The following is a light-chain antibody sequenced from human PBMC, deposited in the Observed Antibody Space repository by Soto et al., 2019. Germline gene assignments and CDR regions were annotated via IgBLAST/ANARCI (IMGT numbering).Light chain of an antibody. CDR2: EDD. V-gene: IGLV6-57*04. CDR1: SGGIASNY. J-gene: IGLJ3*02. CDR3: QSYDGAWV. Sequence: NFMLTQPHSVSESPGKTVTISCTRSSGGIASNYVQWYQQRPGSAPTTVIYEDDQRPSGVPDRFSGSIDSSSNSASLTISGLKTEDEADYYCQSYDGAWVFGGGTQLTVL.